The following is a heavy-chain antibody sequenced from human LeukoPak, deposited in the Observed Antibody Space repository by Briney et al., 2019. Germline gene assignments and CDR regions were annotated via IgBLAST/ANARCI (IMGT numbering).Heavy chain of an antibody. CDR3: ARRGWYCSGGSCYSWDMHVDTHYFDY. CDR1: GASMSSNNW. CDR2: IYPSGAT. D-gene: IGHD2-15*01. Sequence: PSETLSLTCGVSGASMSSNNWWSWVRQPPGKGLEWIGEIYPSGATNYHPSFKSRVIISIDKSKNQLSLKLSSVTAADTAVYYCARRGWYCSGGSCYSWDMHVDTHYFDYWGQGTLVTVSS. J-gene: IGHJ4*02. V-gene: IGHV4-4*02.